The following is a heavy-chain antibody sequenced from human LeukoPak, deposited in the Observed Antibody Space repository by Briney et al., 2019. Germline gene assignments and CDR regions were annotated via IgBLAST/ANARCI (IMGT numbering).Heavy chain of an antibody. CDR3: ARGGAARLHFQN. CDR1: GGSISTYY. D-gene: IGHD6-6*01. V-gene: IGHV4-59*01. Sequence: PSETLSLTCTVSGGSISTYYWNWIRQPPGKGLEWIGYIYHSGSTNYNPSLQSRVTISVDTSKNQFSLNLNSVTAADTTVYYCARGGAARLHFQNWGQGTLVTVSS. CDR2: IYHSGST. J-gene: IGHJ1*01.